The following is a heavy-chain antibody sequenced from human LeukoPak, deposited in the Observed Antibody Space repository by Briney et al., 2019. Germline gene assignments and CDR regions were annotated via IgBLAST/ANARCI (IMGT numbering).Heavy chain of an antibody. CDR3: ARQYCSGGSCLTYFDY. J-gene: IGHJ4*02. CDR1: GFTFSSYW. V-gene: IGHV3-7*01. CDR2: IKQDGSAK. D-gene: IGHD2-15*01. Sequence: GGSLRLSCAASGFTFSSYWMSWVRQAPGKGLEGVANIKQDGSAKYYVDSVKGRFTISRDNAKNSLYLQMNSLRAEDTAVYYCARQYCSGGSCLTYFDYWGQGTLVTVSS.